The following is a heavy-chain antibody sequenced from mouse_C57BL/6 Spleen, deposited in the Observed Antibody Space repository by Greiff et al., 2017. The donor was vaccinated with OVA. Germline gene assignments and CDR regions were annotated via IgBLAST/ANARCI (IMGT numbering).Heavy chain of an antibody. CDR3: ARGGTVVALRAMDY. CDR1: GYAFSSSW. V-gene: IGHV1-82*01. CDR2: IYPGDGGT. J-gene: IGHJ4*01. D-gene: IGHD1-1*01. Sequence: QVQLQQSGPELVKPGASVKISCKASGYAFSSSWMNWVKQRPGKGLEWIGRIYPGDGGTNYNGKFKGKATLTADKSSSTAYMQLSSLTSEDSAVYFCARGGTVVALRAMDYWGQGTSVTVSS.